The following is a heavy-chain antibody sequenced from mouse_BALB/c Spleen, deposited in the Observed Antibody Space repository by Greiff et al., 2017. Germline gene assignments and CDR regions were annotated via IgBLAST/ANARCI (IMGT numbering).Heavy chain of an antibody. J-gene: IGHJ3*01. CDR1: GFTFSSYG. Sequence: EVQLVESGGDLVKPGGSLKLSCAASGFTFSSYGMSWVRQTPDKRLEWVATISSGGSYTYYPDSVKGRFTISRDNAKNTLYLQMSSLKSEDTAMYYCARQGESITSWFAYWGQGTLVTVSA. CDR3: ARQGESITSWFAY. CDR2: ISSGGSYT. V-gene: IGHV5-6*01. D-gene: IGHD2-4*01.